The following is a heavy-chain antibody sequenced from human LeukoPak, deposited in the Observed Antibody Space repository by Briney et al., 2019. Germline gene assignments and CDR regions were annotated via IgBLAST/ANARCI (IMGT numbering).Heavy chain of an antibody. J-gene: IGHJ5*02. CDR1: GFTFSSYS. V-gene: IGHV3-21*01. CDR2: ISSSSSYI. D-gene: IGHD2-21*01. Sequence: GGSLRLSCAASGFTFSSYSMNWVRQAPGKGLEWVSSISSSSSYIYYADSVKGRFTISRDNAKNSLYLQMNSLRAEDTAVYYCARADRSVIPNMEWFGPWGQGTLVTVSS. CDR3: ARADRSVIPNMEWFGP.